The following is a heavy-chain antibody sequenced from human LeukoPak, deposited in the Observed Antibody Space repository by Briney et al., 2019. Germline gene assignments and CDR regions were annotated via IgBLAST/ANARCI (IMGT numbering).Heavy chain of an antibody. D-gene: IGHD3-9*01. CDR1: GGSISSSSYY. CDR3: ARAGYFDILTGYYTPLFDY. J-gene: IGHJ4*02. V-gene: IGHV4-39*07. CDR2: IHYSGST. Sequence: SETLSLTCTVSGGSISSSSYYWGCIRQPPGKGLEWIVSIHYSGSTYYNPSLKSRVTISVDTSKNQFSLKLSSVTAADTAVYYCARAGYFDILTGYYTPLFDYWGQGTLVTVSS.